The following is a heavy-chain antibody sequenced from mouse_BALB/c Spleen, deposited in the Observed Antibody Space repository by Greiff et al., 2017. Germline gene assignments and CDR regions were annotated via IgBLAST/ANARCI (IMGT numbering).Heavy chain of an antibody. Sequence: EVKVVESGGGLVKLGGSLKLSCAASGFTFSSYYMSWVRQTPEKRLELVAAINSNGGSTYYPDTVKGRFTISRDNAKNTLYLQMSSLKSEDTALYYCARFYYYYDVYYYAMDYWGQGTSVTVSS. J-gene: IGHJ4*01. D-gene: IGHD2-4*01. CDR2: INSNGGST. CDR3: ARFYYYYDVYYYAMDY. V-gene: IGHV5-6-2*01. CDR1: GFTFSSYY.